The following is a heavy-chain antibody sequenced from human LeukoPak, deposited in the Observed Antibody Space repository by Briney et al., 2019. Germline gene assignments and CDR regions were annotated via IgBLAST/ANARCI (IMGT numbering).Heavy chain of an antibody. J-gene: IGHJ4*02. CDR1: GFTFSSYW. Sequence: SGGSLRLSCAASGFTFSSYWMHWVRQTPGKELVWVSRISGDGSSTTYAESVKGRFTISRDNAKNTLYLQMNSLRAEDTAVYYCARELPFDYWGQGTLVTVSS. CDR3: ARELPFDY. V-gene: IGHV3-74*01. CDR2: ISGDGSST.